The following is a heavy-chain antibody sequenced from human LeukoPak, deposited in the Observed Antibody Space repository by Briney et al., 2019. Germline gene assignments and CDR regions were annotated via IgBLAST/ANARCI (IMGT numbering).Heavy chain of an antibody. CDR1: GFTFSSYA. J-gene: IGHJ3*02. D-gene: IGHD6-19*01. CDR3: AKSLIAVAGRGAFDI. V-gene: IGHV3-23*01. CDR2: IGASGINT. Sequence: GGSLRLSCAASGFTFSSYAMSWVRQAPGKGLEWVSGIGASGINTYYADSVKGRFTISRDNSKNTLYLQMNSLRAEDTAVYYCAKSLIAVAGRGAFDIWGRGTMVTVSS.